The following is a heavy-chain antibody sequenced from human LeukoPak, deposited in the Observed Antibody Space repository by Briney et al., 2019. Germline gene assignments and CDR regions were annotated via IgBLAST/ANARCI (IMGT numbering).Heavy chain of an antibody. V-gene: IGHV3-21*01. J-gene: IGHJ4*02. CDR2: ISSSSSYI. D-gene: IGHD2-8*01. Sequence: GGSLRLSCAASGFTFSSYSMNWVRQAPGKGLEWVSSISSSSSYIYYADSVKGRFTISRDNAKNSLYLQMNSLRAEDTAVYYCASSSYCTNGVCYTRTTVVSHFDYWGQGTLVTVSS. CDR3: ASSSYCTNGVCYTRTTVVSHFDY. CDR1: GFTFSSYS.